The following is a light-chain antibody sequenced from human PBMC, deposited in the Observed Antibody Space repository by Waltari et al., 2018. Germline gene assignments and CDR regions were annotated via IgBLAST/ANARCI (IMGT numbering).Light chain of an antibody. J-gene: IGKJ1*01. CDR1: QRVSSN. CDR2: GAS. CDR3: QQYNDWPRT. Sequence: EIVMTQSPATLSVSPGDRATLSCRASQRVSSNVAWYQQKPGQAPRPLIYGASTRATGLPARVSGSGSGTVFTLTISSLQSEDFAVYYCQQYNDWPRTFGQGTKVEIK. V-gene: IGKV3-15*01.